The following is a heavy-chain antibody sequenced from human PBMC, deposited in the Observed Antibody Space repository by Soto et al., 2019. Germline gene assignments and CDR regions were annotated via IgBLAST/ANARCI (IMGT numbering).Heavy chain of an antibody. Sequence: EVQLVESGGGLVQPGGSLRLSCAASGFTVSSNYMSWVRQAPGKGLEWVSVVYIGGNTYYAESVEDRFTISRDNFHHMLYLQLNTLRAEDTAVYYFAGSVGGGFDYWGQGTLVTVSS. CDR3: AGSVGGGFDY. D-gene: IGHD3-16*01. J-gene: IGHJ4*02. CDR1: GFTVSSNY. V-gene: IGHV3-66*01. CDR2: VYIGGNT.